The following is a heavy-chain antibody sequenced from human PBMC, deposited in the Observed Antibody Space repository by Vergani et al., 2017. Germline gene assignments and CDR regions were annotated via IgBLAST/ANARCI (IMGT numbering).Heavy chain of an antibody. CDR3: ARQYGSGSYYHIGSPLNSPFDY. CDR1: GYRFSSYY. CDR2: IYPGDSDT. J-gene: IGHJ4*02. D-gene: IGHD3-10*01. V-gene: IGHV5-51*01. Sequence: VQLVQSGAEVKKPGESLRISCKGSGYRFSSYYIGWVRQMPGQGLEWIGVIYPGDSDTRYSPSFQGQVTISADKSISTAYLQWSSLKASDTAMYYCARQYGSGSYYHIGSPLNSPFDYWGQGTLVTVSS.